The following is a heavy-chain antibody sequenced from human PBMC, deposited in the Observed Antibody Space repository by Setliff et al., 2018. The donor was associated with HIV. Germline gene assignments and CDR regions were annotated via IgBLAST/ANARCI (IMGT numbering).Heavy chain of an antibody. CDR3: ARGTINNYFDY. Sequence: ASVKVSCKTSGYTFTAYGINWVRQAPGQGLEWMGGISSINGNTNYAQKFQGRVTMTTDTFTNTAYMELRSLRSDDTAVYYCARGTINNYFDYWGQGTPVTVSS. V-gene: IGHV1-18*01. D-gene: IGHD2-21*01. CDR1: GYTFTAYG. J-gene: IGHJ4*01. CDR2: ISSINGNT.